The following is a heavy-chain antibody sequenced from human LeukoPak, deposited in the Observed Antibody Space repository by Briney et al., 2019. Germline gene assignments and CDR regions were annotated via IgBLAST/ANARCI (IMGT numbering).Heavy chain of an antibody. D-gene: IGHD4-11*01. Sequence: SQTLSLTCTVSGGSISSGGYYWSWIRQHPGKGLQCIWYIYYSGSTYYNPSLKSRVTISVDTSKNQFSLKLSSVTAADTAVYYCARLRYSNYTFDPWGQGTLVTVSS. CDR2: IYYSGST. CDR3: ARLRYSNYTFDP. V-gene: IGHV4-31*03. CDR1: GGSISSGGYY. J-gene: IGHJ5*02.